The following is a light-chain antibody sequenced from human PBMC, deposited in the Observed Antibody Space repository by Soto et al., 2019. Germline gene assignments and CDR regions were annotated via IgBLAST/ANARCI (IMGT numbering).Light chain of an antibody. J-gene: IGKJ1*01. Sequence: EIVLTQSPATLSLSPGERATLSCRASQSLNSNYLAWYQQKPGQAPRLLIYGASSRATGIPDRFSGSGSGTDFTLTISRLEPEDFAVYYCQQYGSSPLTFGQGTKVDIK. CDR3: QQYGSSPLT. V-gene: IGKV3-20*01. CDR1: QSLNSNY. CDR2: GAS.